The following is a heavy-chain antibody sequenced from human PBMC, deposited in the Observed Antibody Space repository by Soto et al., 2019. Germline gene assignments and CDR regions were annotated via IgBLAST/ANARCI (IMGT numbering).Heavy chain of an antibody. Sequence: PGESLKISCNGSGYIFTSYWISWVRQMPGKGLEWMGRIDPSDSYTNYSPSFQGHVTISADKSISTAYLQWSSLKASDTAMYYCARVVPAASGGYGMDVWGQGTTVTVSS. J-gene: IGHJ6*02. CDR3: ARVVPAASGGYGMDV. D-gene: IGHD2-2*01. V-gene: IGHV5-10-1*01. CDR2: IDPSDSYT. CDR1: GYIFTSYW.